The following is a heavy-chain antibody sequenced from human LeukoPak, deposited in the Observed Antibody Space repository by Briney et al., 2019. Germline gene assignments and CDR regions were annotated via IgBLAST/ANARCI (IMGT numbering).Heavy chain of an antibody. V-gene: IGHV1-8*01. D-gene: IGHD2-2*01. J-gene: IGHJ5*02. CDR2: MNPNSGDT. CDR1: GYTFTSYD. Sequence: ASVTVSFKASGYTFTSYDINWMRQAPGQGLELVGWMNPNSGDTGYAQTFHGRGTMTRDTAISKAYMELSSLRSEETAVYYCARGYSSNSPDYWFYGWGQRTPVTV. CDR3: ARGYSSNSPDYWFYG.